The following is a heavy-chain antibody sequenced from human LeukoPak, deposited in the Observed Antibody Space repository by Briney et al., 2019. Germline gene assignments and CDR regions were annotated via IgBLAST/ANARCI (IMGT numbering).Heavy chain of an antibody. Sequence: KPSETLSLTCTVSGGSISSYYWSWIRKPPGKGLEWIGYIYYSGSTNYNPSLKSRVTISVDTSKNQFSLKLSSVTAADTAVYYCARGMHYYDSSGYPDYWGQGTLVTVSS. D-gene: IGHD3-22*01. J-gene: IGHJ4*02. V-gene: IGHV4-59*01. CDR1: GGSISSYY. CDR3: ARGMHYYDSSGYPDY. CDR2: IYYSGST.